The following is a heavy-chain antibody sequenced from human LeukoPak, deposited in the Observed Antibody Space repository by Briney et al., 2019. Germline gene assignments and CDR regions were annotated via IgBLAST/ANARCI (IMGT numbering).Heavy chain of an antibody. CDR1: GGSINNYY. Sequence: SETLSLTCTVSGGSINNYYWSWIRQPPGEGLEWIGYIYYSGGTSYNPSLKSRVTISVDTSKNQFSLKLSSVTAADTAVYYCARLNDSSGYCVDYWGQGTLVTVSS. CDR3: ARLNDSSGYCVDY. CDR2: IYYSGGT. D-gene: IGHD3-22*01. V-gene: IGHV4-59*01. J-gene: IGHJ4*02.